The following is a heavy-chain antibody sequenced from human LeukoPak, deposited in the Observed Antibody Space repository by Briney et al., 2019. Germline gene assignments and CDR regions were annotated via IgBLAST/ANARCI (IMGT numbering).Heavy chain of an antibody. CDR3: AKDLTTLFLSSDV. D-gene: IGHD4-11*01. CDR2: ISNDGDNK. V-gene: IGHV3-30*18. Sequence: GGSLRLSCVSSGFTFSAYGMQWVRQAPGKGLEWVAVISNDGDNKYYSNSVKGRFTISRDSSKNTLYLQMNSLRPEDTAVYSCAKDLTTLFLSSDVWGLGTMVTVSS. CDR1: GFTFSAYG. J-gene: IGHJ3*01.